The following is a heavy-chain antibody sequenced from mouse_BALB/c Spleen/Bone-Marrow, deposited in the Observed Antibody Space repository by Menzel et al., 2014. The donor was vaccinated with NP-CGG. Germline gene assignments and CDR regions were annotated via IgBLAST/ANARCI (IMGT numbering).Heavy chain of an antibody. CDR3: TRSITTAVEFDY. CDR1: GYSFTSYW. CDR2: IYPGNSGT. Sequence: EVQLQQSGTVLARPGASVKMSCKASGYSFTSYWMYWIKQRPGQGLEWIGAIYPGNSGTRYNQNFKGKAKLTAVTSASTAYMELSSLTNEDSAVYYCTRSITTAVEFDYWGQGTSLTVSS. D-gene: IGHD1-1*01. V-gene: IGHV1-5*01. J-gene: IGHJ2*03.